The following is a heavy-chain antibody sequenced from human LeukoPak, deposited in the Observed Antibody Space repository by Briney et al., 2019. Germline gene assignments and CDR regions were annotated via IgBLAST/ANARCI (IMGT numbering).Heavy chain of an antibody. CDR1: GFTFSTYG. J-gene: IGHJ4*02. D-gene: IGHD7-27*01. Sequence: GGSLRLSCAASGFTFSTYGMHWVRQAPGKGLEWVSVIWYDGSNKYYADSVKGRFTISRDDSKNTLYLQMNSLRAEDTAVYYCARDVGIRYFDYWGQGTLVTVSS. CDR2: IWYDGSNK. V-gene: IGHV3-33*01. CDR3: ARDVGIRYFDY.